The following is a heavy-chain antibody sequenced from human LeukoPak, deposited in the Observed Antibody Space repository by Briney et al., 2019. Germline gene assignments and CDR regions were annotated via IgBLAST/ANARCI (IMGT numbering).Heavy chain of an antibody. V-gene: IGHV3-7*01. CDR1: GFTFSSYW. J-gene: IGHJ4*02. CDR2: IKQDGSEK. CDR3: ARGGLTYYDFWSGNLDY. D-gene: IGHD3-3*01. Sequence: PAGSLTLSCAASGFTFSSYWLSWVRQAPGKGLEWVANIKQDGSEKYYVDSVNGRFTISRDNAKNSLYLQMNSLRAEDTAVYYCARGGLTYYDFWSGNLDYWGQGTLVTVSS.